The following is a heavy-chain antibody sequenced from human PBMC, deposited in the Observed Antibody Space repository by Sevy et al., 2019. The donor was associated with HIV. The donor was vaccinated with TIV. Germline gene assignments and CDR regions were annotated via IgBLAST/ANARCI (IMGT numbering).Heavy chain of an antibody. D-gene: IGHD1-26*01. J-gene: IGHJ4*02. CDR3: ARGQWEHLY. CDR1: GGSFSGYY. Sequence: SETLSLTCAVYGGSFSGYYWSWIRQPPGKGLEWIGDIIPSGITNYNPSLKSRVTISIDTSKNQFSLKVNSVTAADTATYYCARGQWEHLYWGQGTLVTVSS. V-gene: IGHV4-34*01. CDR2: IIPSGIT.